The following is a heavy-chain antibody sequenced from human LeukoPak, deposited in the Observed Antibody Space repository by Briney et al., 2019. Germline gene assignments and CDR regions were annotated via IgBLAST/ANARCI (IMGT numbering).Heavy chain of an antibody. CDR3: GRDVPGQLGGVDY. CDR2: ITSDGSIT. D-gene: IGHD6-6*01. V-gene: IGHV3-74*01. CDR1: GFTFSSYW. Sequence: QPGGSLRLSCAASGFTFSSYWMHWVRQAPGKGLVWVSRITSDGSITTYADFVKGRFTISRDNAKNPVYLQMNSLRAEDTAVYYCGRDVPGQLGGVDYWGQGTLVTVSS. J-gene: IGHJ4*02.